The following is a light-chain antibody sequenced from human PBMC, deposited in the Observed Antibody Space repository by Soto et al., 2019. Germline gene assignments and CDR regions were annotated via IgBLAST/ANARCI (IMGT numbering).Light chain of an antibody. Sequence: EAVLTQSPPTLSLSPGERATLSCRASQSVGDYLVWYQQKPGQPPRLLIYDASIRAAGVPARFSGSGSGTDFTLTISSLEPDDLAVYYCQQRNSWPLTCGGGTKVDIK. CDR2: DAS. CDR3: QQRNSWPLT. CDR1: QSVGDY. V-gene: IGKV3-11*01. J-gene: IGKJ4*01.